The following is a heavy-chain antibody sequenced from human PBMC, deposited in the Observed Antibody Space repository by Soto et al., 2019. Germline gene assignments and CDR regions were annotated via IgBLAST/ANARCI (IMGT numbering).Heavy chain of an antibody. CDR1: GGSISSYY. CDR2: IYYSGST. V-gene: IGHV4-59*08. J-gene: IGHJ4*02. D-gene: IGHD6-13*01. Sequence: PSETLSLTCTVSGGSISSYYWSWILQPPWKGLEWIGYIYYSGSTNYNPSLKSRVTISVDTSKNQFSLKLSSVTAADTAVYYCARRYGSSFDYWGQGTLVTVSS. CDR3: ARRYGSSFDY.